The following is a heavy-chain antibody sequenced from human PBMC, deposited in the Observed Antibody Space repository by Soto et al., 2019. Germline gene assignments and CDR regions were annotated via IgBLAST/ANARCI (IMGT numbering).Heavy chain of an antibody. D-gene: IGHD1-26*01. J-gene: IGHJ4*02. V-gene: IGHV1-8*01. Sequence: QAQLVQSGAEVKKPGASVKVSCKASGYTFTGYDINWVRQATGQGLEWMGWMNPNSGNTGYAQNFQGSVTMTRDKSIPTAYMELTSLRDDDSAVYYCAGEKVGTTGIDFWGQGTLVTVSS. CDR2: MNPNSGNT. CDR3: AGEKVGTTGIDF. CDR1: GYTFTGYD.